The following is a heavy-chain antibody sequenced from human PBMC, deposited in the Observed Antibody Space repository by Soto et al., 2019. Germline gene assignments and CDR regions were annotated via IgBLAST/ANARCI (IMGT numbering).Heavy chain of an antibody. J-gene: IGHJ6*02. CDR2: ISAGNGDT. CDR3: ARVPVAGSRDYYYGMDV. CDR1: GYTFTSYT. Sequence: ASAKVSCKASGYTFTSYTIHWVRQAPGQRLEWMGWISAGNGDTKYSQKFQGRVTITRDASATTAYMELSSLRSEDTAVYYCARVPVAGSRDYYYGMDVWGQGTTVTVSS. V-gene: IGHV1-3*01. D-gene: IGHD6-19*01.